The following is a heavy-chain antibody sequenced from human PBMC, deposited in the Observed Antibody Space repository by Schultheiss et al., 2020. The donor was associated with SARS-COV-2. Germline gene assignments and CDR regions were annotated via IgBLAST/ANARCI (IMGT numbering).Heavy chain of an antibody. D-gene: IGHD3-10*01. J-gene: IGHJ4*02. CDR2: IYSGGST. CDR3: ARTAPIHYYGSGSKEPSLSGPDY. V-gene: IGHV3-66*01. Sequence: GGSLRLSCAASGFTFSDYYMSWIRQAPGKGLEWVSVIYSGGSTYYADSVKGRFTISRDNAKNSLYLQMNSLRAEDTAVYYCARTAPIHYYGSGSKEPSLSGPDYWGQGTLVTVSS. CDR1: GFTFSDYY.